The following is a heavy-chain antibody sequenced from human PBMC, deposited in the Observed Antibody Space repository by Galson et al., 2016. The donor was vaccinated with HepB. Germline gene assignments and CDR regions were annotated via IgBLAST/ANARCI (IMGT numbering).Heavy chain of an antibody. Sequence: SLRLSCAASGFTFSSYWMHWVRQAPGKGLAWVSRINSDGSSTSYADSVKGRFTISRDNAKNTLYLQMNSLRAEDTAVYYCAKDIGYCSGGTCPNDAFDIWGQGTMVTVSS. J-gene: IGHJ3*02. CDR2: INSDGSST. D-gene: IGHD2-15*01. CDR1: GFTFSSYW. CDR3: AKDIGYCSGGTCPNDAFDI. V-gene: IGHV3-74*01.